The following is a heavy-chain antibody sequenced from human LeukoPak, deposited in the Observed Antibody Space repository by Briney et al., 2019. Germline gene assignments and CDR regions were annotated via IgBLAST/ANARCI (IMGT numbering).Heavy chain of an antibody. D-gene: IGHD3-10*01. CDR2: IHSDGSST. V-gene: IGHV3-74*01. CDR3: ARHNYGYDY. Sequence: PGRSLGLFREAAEFTFRSYRMHWVRQALAKGLVWVSHIHSDGSSTSYADSVQGRFTISRDNAKNTLYVQMNSLRAGDTAVYYCARHNYGYDYWGKGDLVTVYS. CDR1: EFTFRSYR. J-gene: IGHJ4*02.